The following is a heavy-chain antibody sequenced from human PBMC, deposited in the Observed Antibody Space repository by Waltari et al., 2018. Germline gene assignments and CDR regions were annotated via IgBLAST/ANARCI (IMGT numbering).Heavy chain of an antibody. D-gene: IGHD3-10*01. CDR2: IKHRGRT. CDR3: ARERGARGYFDY. V-gene: IGHV4-34*01. Sequence: QVQLQQWGAGLLKPSETLSLTCAVYGGSFSGYYWSWIRQPPGKGLEWVGEIKHRGRTNYNPSLKIRVTISVDTSKNQFSVKLSSVTAADTAVYYCARERGARGYFDYWGQGTLVTVSS. J-gene: IGHJ4*02. CDR1: GGSFSGYY.